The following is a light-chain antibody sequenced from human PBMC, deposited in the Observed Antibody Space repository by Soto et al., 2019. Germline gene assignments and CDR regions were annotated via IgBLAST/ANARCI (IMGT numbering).Light chain of an antibody. CDR3: QQYNNWPRT. V-gene: IGKV3-15*01. J-gene: IGKJ1*01. CDR2: GAS. Sequence: EIVMTQSPATLSVSQGGRATLSCRASQTISGTLAWYQQKPGQAPRLLIYGASTRATGIPARFSGSGSGTEFTLTISSLQSEDFAVYYCQQYNNWPRTFGQGTKVDIK. CDR1: QTISGT.